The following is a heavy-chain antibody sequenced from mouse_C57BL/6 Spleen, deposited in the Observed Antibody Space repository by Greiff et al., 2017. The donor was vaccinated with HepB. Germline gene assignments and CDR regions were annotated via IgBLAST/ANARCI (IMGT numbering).Heavy chain of an antibody. CDR3: ARRRTTVVDAMDY. V-gene: IGHV1-50*01. D-gene: IGHD1-1*01. CDR1: GYTFTSYW. J-gene: IGHJ4*01. Sequence: QVQLQQPGAELVKPGASVKLSCKASGYTFTSYWMQWVKQRPGQGLEWIGEIDPSDSYTNYNQKFKGKATLPVDTSSSTAYMQLSSLTSEDAAVYYCARRRTTVVDAMDYWGQGTSVTVSS. CDR2: IDPSDSYT.